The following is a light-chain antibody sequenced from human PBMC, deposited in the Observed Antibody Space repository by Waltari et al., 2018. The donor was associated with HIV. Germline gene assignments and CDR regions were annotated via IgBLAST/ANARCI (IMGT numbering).Light chain of an antibody. V-gene: IGLV1-44*01. CDR3: AAWDDTLNAWV. J-gene: IGLJ3*02. CDR2: NNN. Sequence: QSVLTQPPSASGPPGQRVSISCCGSSSNFRSTPLNWYQQLPGTAPQLLIYNNNQRPSGVPARFSGSKSGTSASLAVSGLQSEDEAHYFCAAWDDTLNAWVFGGGTSLTVL. CDR1: SSNFRSTP.